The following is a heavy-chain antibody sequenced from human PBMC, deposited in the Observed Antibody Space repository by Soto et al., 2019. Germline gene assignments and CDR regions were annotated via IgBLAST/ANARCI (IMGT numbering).Heavy chain of an antibody. Sequence: PGGSLRLSCAASGFTFSSYGMHWVRQAPGKGLEWVAVISYDGSNKYYADSVKGRFTISRDNSKNTLYLQMNSLRAEDTAVYYCAKDEGLGGGFWYYYYGMDVWGQGTTVTVSS. CDR1: GFTFSSYG. CDR3: AKDEGLGGGFWYYYYGMDV. CDR2: ISYDGSNK. D-gene: IGHD3-10*01. J-gene: IGHJ6*02. V-gene: IGHV3-30*18.